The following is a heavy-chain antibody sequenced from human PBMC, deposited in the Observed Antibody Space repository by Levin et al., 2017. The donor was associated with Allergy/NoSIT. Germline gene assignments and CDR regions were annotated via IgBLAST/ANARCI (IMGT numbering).Heavy chain of an antibody. Sequence: GGSLRLSCTVSGFIFRDYAISWVRQAPGKGLEWVAFIRNKEYGEKTQYAASVQGRITISRDDSTGIAYLQMNSLTIEDTAVYYCIRGYSGYYAEYFYHWGQGTVVTVSS. D-gene: IGHD3-22*01. CDR1: GFIFRDYA. J-gene: IGHJ1*01. CDR2: IRNKEYGEKT. V-gene: IGHV3-49*04. CDR3: IRGYSGYYAEYFYH.